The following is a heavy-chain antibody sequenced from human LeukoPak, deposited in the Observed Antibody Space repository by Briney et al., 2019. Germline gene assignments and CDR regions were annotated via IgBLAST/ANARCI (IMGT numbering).Heavy chain of an antibody. D-gene: IGHD3-22*01. CDR2: INHSGST. CDR1: GGSFSGYY. V-gene: IGHV4-34*01. Sequence: SETLSLTCAVYGGSFSGYYWSWVRQPPGKGLEWIGEINHSGSTNYNPSLKSRVTISVDTSKNQFSLKLSSVTAADTAVYYCARGGEQYYYDSSGYFYFDYWGQGTLVTVSS. CDR3: ARGGEQYYYDSSGYFYFDY. J-gene: IGHJ4*02.